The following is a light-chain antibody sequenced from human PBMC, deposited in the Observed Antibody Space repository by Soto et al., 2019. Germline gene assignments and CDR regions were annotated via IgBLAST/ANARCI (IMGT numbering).Light chain of an antibody. CDR2: EVT. CDR3: SSYTSSTTYV. CDR1: SGDVGVYDY. J-gene: IGLJ1*01. Sequence: QSVLTQPASVSGSPGQSITISCTGTSGDVGVYDYVSWYQQHPGKAPKLMIYEVTDRPSGVSNRFSGSKSGNTASLTISGLQAEDEADYYCSSYTSSTTYVSGTGTKVTVL. V-gene: IGLV2-14*01.